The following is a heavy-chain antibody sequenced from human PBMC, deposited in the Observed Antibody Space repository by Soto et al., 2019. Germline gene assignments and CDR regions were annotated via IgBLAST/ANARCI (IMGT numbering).Heavy chain of an antibody. CDR2: IMPIFGTT. D-gene: IGHD6-19*01. J-gene: IGHJ4*02. V-gene: IGHV1-69*01. CDR1: GGTFSSFP. Sequence: QVQLVQSGAEVKKPGSSVKVSCKASGGTFSSFPTAWVRQAPGQGLEWVGGIMPIFGTTKYAQNFRDRVTIYADESTSTAYMELSSLRFEDTAVYYCAMIEYSSGSDYWGQGTLVTVFS. CDR3: AMIEYSSGSDY.